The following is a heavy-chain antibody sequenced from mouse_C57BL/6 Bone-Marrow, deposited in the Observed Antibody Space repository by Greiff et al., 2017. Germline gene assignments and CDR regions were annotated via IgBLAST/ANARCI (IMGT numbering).Heavy chain of an antibody. J-gene: IGHJ3*01. CDR1: GFTFSDYG. CDR3: ARHGGGYSWCAY. Sequence: EVQRVESGGGLVQPGGSLKLSCAASGFTFSDYGMAWVRQAPRKGPEWVAFISNLAYSIYYADTVTGRFTISRENAKNTLYLEMSSLRSEDTAIYYCARHGGGYSWCAYWGEETLGTVSA. V-gene: IGHV5-15*01. CDR2: ISNLAYSI.